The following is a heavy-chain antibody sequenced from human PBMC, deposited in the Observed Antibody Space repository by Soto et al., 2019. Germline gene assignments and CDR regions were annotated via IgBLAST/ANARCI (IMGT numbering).Heavy chain of an antibody. Sequence: KQSQTLSLTCAISGDSVSSNTAAWHWIRQSPPRGLEWLGRTFYRSTWYNEYAASFKSRIAINSDTSKNQFSLQLNSVTPEDTAVYYCARDGEGRQLGLNYYYYMDVWGKGTTVTVSS. CDR3: ARDGEGRQLGLNYYYYMDV. D-gene: IGHD6-13*01. V-gene: IGHV6-1*01. CDR1: GDSVSSNTAA. CDR2: TFYRSTWYN. J-gene: IGHJ6*03.